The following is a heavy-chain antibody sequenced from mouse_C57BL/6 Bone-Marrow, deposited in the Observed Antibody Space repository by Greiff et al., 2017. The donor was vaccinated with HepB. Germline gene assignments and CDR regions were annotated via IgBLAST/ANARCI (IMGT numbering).Heavy chain of an antibody. V-gene: IGHV1-82*01. CDR3: ALIYYYGSSVAYFDY. D-gene: IGHD1-1*01. CDR1: GYAFSSSW. Sequence: QVQLQQSGPELVKPGASVKISCKASGYAFSSSWMNWVKQRPGKGLEWIGRIYPGDGDTNYNGTFKGKATLTADKSSSTAYMQLSRLTSEDSAVYFCALIYYYGSSVAYFDYWGQGTTLTVSS. CDR2: IYPGDGDT. J-gene: IGHJ2*01.